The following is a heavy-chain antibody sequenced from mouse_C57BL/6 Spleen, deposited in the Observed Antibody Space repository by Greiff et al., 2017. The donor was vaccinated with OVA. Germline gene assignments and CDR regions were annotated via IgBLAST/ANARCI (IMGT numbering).Heavy chain of an antibody. Sequence: QVQLQQSGAELVRPGTSVKVSCKASGYAFTNYLIEWVKQRPGQGLEWIGVINPGSGGTNYNEKFKGKATLTADKYSSTAYMPISSLTSENFAVYVCARLPGMGAVYGAMDYWGQGTSVTVSS. V-gene: IGHV1-54*01. CDR1: GYAFTNYL. CDR3: ARLPGMGAVYGAMDY. CDR2: INPGSGGT. J-gene: IGHJ4*01. D-gene: IGHD2-10*02.